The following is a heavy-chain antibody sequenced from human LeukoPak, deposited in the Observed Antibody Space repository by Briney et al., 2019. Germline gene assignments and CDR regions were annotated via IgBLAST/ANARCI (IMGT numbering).Heavy chain of an antibody. CDR3: ATARSYYYDSSGYYY. V-gene: IGHV1-2*06. J-gene: IGHJ4*02. D-gene: IGHD3-22*01. CDR2: INPNSGGT. Sequence: ASVKVSCKASGYTFTGYYMHWVRQAPGQGLEWMGRINPNSGGTNYAQKFQGRVTMTRDTSISTAYMELSRLRSDDTAVYYCATARSYYYDSSGYYYWGQGTLVTVSS. CDR1: GYTFTGYY.